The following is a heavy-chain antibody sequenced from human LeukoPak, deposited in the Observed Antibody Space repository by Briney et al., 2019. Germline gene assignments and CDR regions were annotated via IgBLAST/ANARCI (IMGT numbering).Heavy chain of an antibody. CDR2: IYPYDSDT. D-gene: IGHD1-14*01. V-gene: IGHV5-51*01. Sequence: GESLKISCKGSRDSFTNYWIGWVRQMPGKGLEWMGLIYPYDSDTRYSPSFQGQVTISVDKSISTAYLQWTSLKASDTALYFCARGPDGAYYFDSWGQGTLISVSS. CDR3: ARGPDGAYYFDS. CDR1: RDSFTNYW. J-gene: IGHJ4*02.